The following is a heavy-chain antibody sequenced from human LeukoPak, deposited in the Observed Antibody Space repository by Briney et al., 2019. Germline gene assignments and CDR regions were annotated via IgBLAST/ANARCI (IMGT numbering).Heavy chain of an antibody. V-gene: IGHV4-34*01. Sequence: KPSETLSLTCAVYGGSFSGYYWSWIRQPPGKGLEWIGEINHSGSTNYNPSLKSRVTISVDTSKNQFSLKLSSVTAADTAVYYCASSLGPLTEYWGQGTLVTVSS. CDR2: INHSGST. D-gene: IGHD3-16*01. J-gene: IGHJ4*02. CDR3: ASSLGPLTEY. CDR1: GGSFSGYY.